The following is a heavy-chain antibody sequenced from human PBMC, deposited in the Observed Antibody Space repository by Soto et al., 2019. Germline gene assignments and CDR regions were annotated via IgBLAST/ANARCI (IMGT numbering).Heavy chain of an antibody. CDR2: VTYSGANT. CDR1: GFTFGSYA. CDR3: ATPSLSTAGYSSFDS. J-gene: IGHJ4*02. D-gene: IGHD2-15*01. Sequence: EVQLLESGGGLVQPGGSLRLSCAASGFTFGSYAMSWVRQAPGKGLEWVSLVTYSGANTYYAGSVTGRFTSSRDNSRNTLYLRMSSLRVEDTAVYYCATPSLSTAGYSSFDSWGRGTLVTVSS. V-gene: IGHV3-23*01.